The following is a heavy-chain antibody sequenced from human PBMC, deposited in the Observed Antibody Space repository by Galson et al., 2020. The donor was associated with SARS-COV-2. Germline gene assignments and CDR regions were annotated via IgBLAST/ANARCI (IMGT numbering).Heavy chain of an antibody. CDR2: ISYDGSNT. CDR3: VGELLPFFAFDI. D-gene: IGHD1-26*01. J-gene: IGHJ3*02. CDR1: GFTFSSYA. Sequence: GESLKISCAASGFTFSSYAMHWVRQAPGKGLEWVAVISYDGSNTYYADSVKGRFTISRDNSKNTLYLQMNSLRAEDTAVYYCVGELLPFFAFDIWGQGTMVTVSS. V-gene: IGHV3-30*04.